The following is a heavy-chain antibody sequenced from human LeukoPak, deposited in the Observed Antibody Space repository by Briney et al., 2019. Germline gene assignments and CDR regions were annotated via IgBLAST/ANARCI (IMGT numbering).Heavy chain of an antibody. CDR3: AKFLPTHIVVANYYFDY. Sequence: SCAASGFTFSSYAMSWVRQAPGKGLEWVSAISGSGGSTYYADSVKGRFTISRDNSKNTLYLQMNSLRAEDTAVYYCAKFLPTHIVVANYYFDYWGQGTLVTVSS. CDR1: GFTFSSYA. CDR2: ISGSGGST. D-gene: IGHD2-21*01. V-gene: IGHV3-23*01. J-gene: IGHJ4*02.